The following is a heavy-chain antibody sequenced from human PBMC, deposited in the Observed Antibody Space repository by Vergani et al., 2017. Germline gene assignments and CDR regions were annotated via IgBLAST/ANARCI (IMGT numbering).Heavy chain of an antibody. D-gene: IGHD6-13*01. CDR2: IYASGST. Sequence: QVQLQESGPGLVKPSQTLSLTCTVSGASIRSGNYHWNWIRKAAGKGLEWFGYIYASGSTKYNPSLESRITMSVDTSKNQFSLKVRSVTAADTAVYYGALEAMRQQGVNPFDFWGQGSLVTVAS. CDR3: ALEAMRQQGVNPFDF. J-gene: IGHJ4*02. CDR1: GASIRSGNYH. V-gene: IGHV4-61*02.